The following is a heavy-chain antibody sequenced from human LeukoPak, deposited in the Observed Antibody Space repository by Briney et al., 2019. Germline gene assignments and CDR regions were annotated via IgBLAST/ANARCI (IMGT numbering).Heavy chain of an antibody. Sequence: RGSLRLSCAASGFTFSSYDMHWVRQATGKGLEWVSATGTAGDTYYPGSVKGRFTVSRDKAQNSVYLQMNSLRVEDTAIYYCVRDRGTYRPIDYWGQGTLVTVSS. V-gene: IGHV3-13*01. D-gene: IGHD1-26*01. CDR2: TGTAGDT. CDR3: VRDRGTYRPIDY. CDR1: GFTFSSYD. J-gene: IGHJ4*02.